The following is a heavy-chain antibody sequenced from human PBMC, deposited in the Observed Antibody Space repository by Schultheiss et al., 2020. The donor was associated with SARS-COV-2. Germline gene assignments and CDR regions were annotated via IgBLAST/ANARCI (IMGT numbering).Heavy chain of an antibody. D-gene: IGHD3-10*01. Sequence: GGSLRLSCAASGFTFSSYGMHWVRQAPGKGLEWVAVIWYDANNKYYAVSVKGRFTISRDNSKNTLYLQMNSLRAEDTAVYYCARDFRAFGSRKFDPWGQGTLVTVSS. CDR2: IWYDANNK. V-gene: IGHV3-33*01. CDR1: GFTFSSYG. J-gene: IGHJ5*02. CDR3: ARDFRAFGSRKFDP.